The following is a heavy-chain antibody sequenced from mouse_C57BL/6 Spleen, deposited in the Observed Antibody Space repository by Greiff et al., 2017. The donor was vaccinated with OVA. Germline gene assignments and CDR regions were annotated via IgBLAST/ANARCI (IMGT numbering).Heavy chain of an antibody. CDR3: ARSRGIKDFDY. J-gene: IGHJ2*01. V-gene: IGHV1-82*01. Sequence: VKLLESGPELVKPGASVKISCKASGYAFSSSWMNWVKQRPGKGLEWIGRIYPGDGDTNYNGKFKGKATLTADKSSSTAYMQLSSLTSEDSAVYFCARSRGIKDFDYWGQGTTLTVSS. D-gene: IGHD1-3*01. CDR1: GYAFSSSW. CDR2: IYPGDGDT.